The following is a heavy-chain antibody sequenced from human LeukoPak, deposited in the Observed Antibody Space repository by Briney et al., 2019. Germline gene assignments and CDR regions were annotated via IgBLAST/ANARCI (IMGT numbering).Heavy chain of an antibody. CDR2: IYYNGST. V-gene: IGHV4-59*01. CDR3: ARSLGTYTSGLLGY. Sequence: SETLCLTCTVSGASISNSYWNWIRQPPGKGLEWVGHIYYNGSTNYNPSLKSRVTISVDTSKNQFSLNLNSVTAADTAVYSCARSLGTYTSGLLGYWGKGTLVTVSS. J-gene: IGHJ4*02. CDR1: GASISNSY. D-gene: IGHD5-18*01.